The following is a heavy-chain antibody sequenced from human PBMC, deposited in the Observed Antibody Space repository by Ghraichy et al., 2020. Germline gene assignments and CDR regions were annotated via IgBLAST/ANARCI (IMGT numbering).Heavy chain of an antibody. Sequence: SETLSLTCAVYGGSFSGYYWSWIRQPPGKGLEWIGEINHSGSTNYNPSLKSRVTISVDTSKNQFSLKLSSVTAADTAVYYCARSPRYYYDSSGYYYFPYYFDYWGQGTLVTVSS. D-gene: IGHD3-22*01. CDR3: ARSPRYYYDSSGYYYFPYYFDY. CDR1: GGSFSGYY. J-gene: IGHJ4*02. V-gene: IGHV4-34*01. CDR2: INHSGST.